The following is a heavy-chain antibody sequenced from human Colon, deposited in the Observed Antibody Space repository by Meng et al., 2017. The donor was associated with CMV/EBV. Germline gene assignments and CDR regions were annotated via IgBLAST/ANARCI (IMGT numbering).Heavy chain of an antibody. V-gene: IGHV3-66*01. CDR1: GFTFSSYE. CDR2: SYYGGNT. J-gene: IGHJ5*02. CDR3: ARGPGTYSSGWPPGP. D-gene: IGHD6-19*01. Sequence: GGSLRLSCAASGFTFSSYEMNWVRQAPGKGLERVAVSYYGGNTYYADSVKGRFTISRDNSKNSLYLQMNSLRAEDTAVYYCARGPGTYSSGWPPGPWGQGTLVTVSS.